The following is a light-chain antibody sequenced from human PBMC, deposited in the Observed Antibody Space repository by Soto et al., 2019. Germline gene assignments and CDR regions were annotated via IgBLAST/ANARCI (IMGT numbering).Light chain of an antibody. CDR2: EGT. V-gene: IGLV2-23*01. J-gene: IGLJ1*01. CDR1: SSDVGSYNL. Sequence: QSALAQPASVSGSPGQSITISCTGTSSDVGSYNLVSWYQQYPGKAPKLMIYEGTRRPSGVSDRFSGSKSGNTASLTISGLKAEDEADYYCCSYAVGSTYVFGTGTQLTVL. CDR3: CSYAVGSTYV.